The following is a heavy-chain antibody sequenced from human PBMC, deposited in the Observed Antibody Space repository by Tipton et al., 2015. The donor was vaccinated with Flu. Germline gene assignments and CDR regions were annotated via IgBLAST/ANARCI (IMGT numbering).Heavy chain of an antibody. Sequence: LSLTCAASGFIFSSYEMNWVRQAPGQGLEWVSYISSSGNTIYYADSVKGRFTISRDNAKNSLYLQMSSLRAEDTAVYYCARRFDLWGRGTLVTVSS. CDR2: ISSSGNTI. J-gene: IGHJ2*01. CDR1: GFIFSSYE. CDR3: ARRFDL. V-gene: IGHV3-48*03.